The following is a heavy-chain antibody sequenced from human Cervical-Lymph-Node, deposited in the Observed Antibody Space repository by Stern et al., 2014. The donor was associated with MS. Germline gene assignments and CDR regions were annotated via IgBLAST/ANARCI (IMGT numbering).Heavy chain of an antibody. CDR3: IKGTKRAVGPQDWFDS. V-gene: IGHV3-9*01. CDR1: GYRFDGYA. CDR2: ITDNSYST. Sequence: EVQLLESGGTLAQPGRSLRLSCAASGYRFDGYATYWVRQRPGRGLEWVAGITDNSYSTIEADALRGRFTVSRDYAKNTLFLQMSSLREEDTAFYYCIKGTKRAVGPQDWFDSWGRGTLVTVSS. J-gene: IGHJ5*01.